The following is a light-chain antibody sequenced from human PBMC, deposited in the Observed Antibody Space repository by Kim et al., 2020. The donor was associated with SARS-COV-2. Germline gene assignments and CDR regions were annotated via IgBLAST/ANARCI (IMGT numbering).Light chain of an antibody. J-gene: IGLJ2*01. CDR3: QVWDNSSDHVV. V-gene: IGLV3-21*04. Sequence: SYELTQPPSVSVVPGKTARITCGGNNIGSKSVHWYQQKPGQAPVLVIYYDSDRPSGIPERFSGSNSGNTATLTISRVEAGDEADYYCQVWDNSSDHVVFGGGTQLTVL. CDR1: NIGSKS. CDR2: YDS.